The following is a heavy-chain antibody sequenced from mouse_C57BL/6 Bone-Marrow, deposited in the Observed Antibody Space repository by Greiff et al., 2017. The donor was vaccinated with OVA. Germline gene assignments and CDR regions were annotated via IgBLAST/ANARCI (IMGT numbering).Heavy chain of an antibody. J-gene: IGHJ1*03. CDR2: INPSSGYT. V-gene: IGHV1-4*01. Sequence: QVQLQQSGAELARPGASVKMSCKASGYTFTSYTMHWVKQRPGQGLEWIGYINPSSGYTKYNQKFKDKATLTADKSSSTAYMQLSSLTSEDSAVYYCASGDYGSRDWYFDVWGTGTTVTVSS. D-gene: IGHD1-1*01. CDR1: GYTFTSYT. CDR3: ASGDYGSRDWYFDV.